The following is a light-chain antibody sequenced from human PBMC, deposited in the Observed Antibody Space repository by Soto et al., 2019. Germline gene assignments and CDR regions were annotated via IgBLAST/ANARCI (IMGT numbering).Light chain of an antibody. CDR3: QQYRSSPPFT. J-gene: IGKJ3*01. CDR1: QSVSSSY. CDR2: GVS. V-gene: IGKV3-20*01. Sequence: EIVLTQSPGTLSLSPGERATLSCRASQSVSSSYLAWYQQKPGQAPRLLIYGVSSRATGIPDRFSGGGSGTDFTLTISRLEPEDFAVYYCQQYRSSPPFTFGPGTKVDIK.